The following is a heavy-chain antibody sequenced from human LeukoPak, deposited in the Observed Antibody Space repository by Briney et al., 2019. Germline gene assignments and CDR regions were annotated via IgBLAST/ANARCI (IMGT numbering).Heavy chain of an antibody. CDR3: ARKATDFDD. D-gene: IGHD1-1*01. CDR1: GFSFSSYS. V-gene: IGHV3-48*02. CDR2: ISSTSNAI. J-gene: IGHJ4*02. Sequence: GGSLRLSYAASGFSFSSYSMNWVRQAPGKGLEWVSYISSTSNAIYYADSVKGRFTISRDNAENSLYLQMNSLRDEDTAVYYCARKATDFDDWGQGTLVTVSS.